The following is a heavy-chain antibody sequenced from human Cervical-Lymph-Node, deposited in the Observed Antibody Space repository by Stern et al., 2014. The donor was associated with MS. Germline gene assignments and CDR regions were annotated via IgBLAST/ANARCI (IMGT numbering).Heavy chain of an antibody. Sequence: VKLVESGAEVKNPGASVTVTCTPSGYTFTEYAISWVRHAPGPGLDSMAWISAYNGEPKFDQDVQGIVSQTTDDDTRHTTMAWISAYNVDTNFAQEVQGRVSLTTDTATSTAYMELRSLRSDDTAVYYCAVLSVDADFDYWGQGTLVTVSS. D-gene: IGHD3-10*02. CDR3: VQGRVSLTTDTATSTAYMELRSLRSDDTAVYYCAVLSVDADFDY. CDR1: GYTFTEYA. CDR2: ISAYNGEP. J-gene: IGHJ4*02. V-gene: IGHV1-18*01.